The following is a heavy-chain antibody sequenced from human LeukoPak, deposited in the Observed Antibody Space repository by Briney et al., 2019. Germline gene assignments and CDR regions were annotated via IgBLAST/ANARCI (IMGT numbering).Heavy chain of an antibody. CDR2: IWYDGSNK. D-gene: IGHD6-19*01. V-gene: IGHV3-33*01. CDR3: ARGWLADDAFDI. J-gene: IGHJ3*02. Sequence: GGSLRLSCAASGFTFRDYGMHWVRQAPGKGLEWVAVIWYDGSNKVYGESVKGRFTISRDNSKNTLYLQMNSLRAEDTAVYYCARGWLADDAFDIWGQGTMVTVSS. CDR1: GFTFRDYG.